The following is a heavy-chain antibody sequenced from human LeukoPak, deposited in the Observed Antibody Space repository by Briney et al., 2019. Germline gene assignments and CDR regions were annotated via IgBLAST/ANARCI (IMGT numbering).Heavy chain of an antibody. V-gene: IGHV4-61*02. D-gene: IGHD1-1*01. Sequence: SETLSLTCSVSGGSISSGSYYWSWIRQPAGKGLEWIGRIYTSGSTSYNPSLKSRVTISVDTSKNQFSLKLSSVTAADTAVYYCARTVKRYYYYYMDVWGKGTTVTVSS. CDR3: ARTVKRYYYYYMDV. J-gene: IGHJ6*03. CDR1: GGSISSGSYY. CDR2: IYTSGST.